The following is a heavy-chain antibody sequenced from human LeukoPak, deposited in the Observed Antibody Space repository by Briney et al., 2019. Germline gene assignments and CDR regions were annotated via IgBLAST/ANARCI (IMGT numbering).Heavy chain of an antibody. D-gene: IGHD5-12*01. CDR2: ISYDGSNK. V-gene: IGHV3-30-3*01. CDR3: AREIYDY. J-gene: IGHJ4*02. CDR1: GFTFSSYA. Sequence: GRSLRLSCAASGFTFSSYAMHWVRQAPGKGLEWVAVISYDGSNKYYADSVKGRFTISRDNSKNTLYLQMNSLRAEDTAVYYCAREIYDYWGQGTLATVSS.